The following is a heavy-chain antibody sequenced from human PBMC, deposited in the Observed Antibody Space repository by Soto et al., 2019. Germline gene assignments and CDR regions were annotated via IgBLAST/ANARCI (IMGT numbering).Heavy chain of an antibody. V-gene: IGHV3-48*01. D-gene: IGHD5-12*01. J-gene: IGHJ4*02. CDR2: ISSSSSTI. CDR1: GFTFSSYS. CDR3: ASQSSEWLLLAS. Sequence: EVQLVESGGGLVQPGGSLRLSCAASGFTFSSYSMNWVRQAPGKGLEWVSYISSSSSTIYYADSVKGRFTISRDNAKNSLYLPMNSLRAEDTAVYYCASQSSEWLLLASWGQGTLVTVSS.